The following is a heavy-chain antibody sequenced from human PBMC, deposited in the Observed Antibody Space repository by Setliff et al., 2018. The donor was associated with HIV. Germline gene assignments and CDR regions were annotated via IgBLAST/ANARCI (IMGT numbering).Heavy chain of an antibody. V-gene: IGHV4-38-2*01. CDR2: IYHSGST. CDR3: ARHDGTYCGGDCYLLGYFDL. J-gene: IGHJ2*01. D-gene: IGHD2-21*02. Sequence: SETLSLTCAVSDYSISSGYYWGWIRQPPGKGLEWIGSIYHSGSTYYNPSLKSRVTISVDTSKNQFSLNLSSVTAADTAVYYCARHDGTYCGGDCYLLGYFDLWGRGTLVTV. CDR1: DYSISSGYY.